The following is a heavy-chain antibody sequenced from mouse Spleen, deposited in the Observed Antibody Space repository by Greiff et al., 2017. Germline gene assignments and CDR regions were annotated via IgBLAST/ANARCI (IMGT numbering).Heavy chain of an antibody. CDR2: INPSSGYT. D-gene: IGHD4-1*02. CDR1: GYTFTSYT. Sequence: QVQLQQSGAELARPGASVKMSCKASGYTFTSYTMHWVKQRPGQGLEWIGYINPSSGYTKYNQKFKDKATLTADKSSSTAYMQLSSLTSEDSAVYYCARGNNWDFYYAMDYWGQGTPVTVSS. J-gene: IGHJ4*01. CDR3: ARGNNWDFYYAMDY. V-gene: IGHV1-4*01.